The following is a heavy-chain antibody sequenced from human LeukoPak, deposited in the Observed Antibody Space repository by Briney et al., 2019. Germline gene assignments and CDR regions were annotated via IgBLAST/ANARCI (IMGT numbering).Heavy chain of an antibody. CDR3: ARLVVTIPYYYYYYMDV. V-gene: IGHV4-39*07. CDR1: GASISSSSYY. D-gene: IGHD6-6*01. Sequence: SETLSLTCTVSGASISSSSYYWGWIRQPPGKGLEWIGSIYYSGSTYYNPSLKSRVTISVDTSKNQFSLKLSSVTAADTAVYYCARLVVTIPYYYYYYMDVWGKGTTVTVSS. CDR2: IYYSGST. J-gene: IGHJ6*03.